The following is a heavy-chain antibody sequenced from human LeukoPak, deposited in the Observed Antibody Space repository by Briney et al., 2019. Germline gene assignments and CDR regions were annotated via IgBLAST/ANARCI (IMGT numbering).Heavy chain of an antibody. CDR1: GLAFRNYA. D-gene: IGHD1-26*01. CDR3: AKDAGGIVGATYCFDY. CDR2: IRGSGGDI. Sequence: GGSLRLSCVASGLAFRNYAMTWVRQAPGKGLEWVSVIRGSGGDIRYADSVKGRFTISRDNSKNTLYLQMNSLRAEDTAVYYCAKDAGGIVGATYCFDYWGQGTLVTVSS. V-gene: IGHV3-23*01. J-gene: IGHJ4*02.